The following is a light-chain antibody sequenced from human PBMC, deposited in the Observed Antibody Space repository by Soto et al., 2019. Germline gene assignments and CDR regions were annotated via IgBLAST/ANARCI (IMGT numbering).Light chain of an antibody. Sequence: DIVLTQSPATLSLSPGERATLSCRASQSVSSSYLAWYQQKPGQAPRLLIYDASNRATGIPARFSGSGSGTDFTLTISSLEPEDFAVYYCQQRSNWPRGTFGQGTKVDIK. V-gene: IGKV3-11*01. CDR2: DAS. CDR3: QQRSNWPRGT. CDR1: QSVSSSY. J-gene: IGKJ1*01.